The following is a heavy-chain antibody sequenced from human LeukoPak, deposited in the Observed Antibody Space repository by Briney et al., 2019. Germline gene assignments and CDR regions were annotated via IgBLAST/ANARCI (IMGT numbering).Heavy chain of an antibody. V-gene: IGHV1-18*01. CDR3: ARSEKAYCGGVCDNYHMDV. CDR1: GYSFMSYG. CDR2: ISAYSGNA. J-gene: IGHJ6*03. Sequence: ASVKLSCKASGYSFMSYGISWVRQAPGQGLEWMGWISAYSGNAKYAQKFQGRVTMTTDTSTSTAYMELRSLRSEDTAVYYCARSEKAYCGGVCDNYHMDVWGKGTTVTVSS. D-gene: IGHD2-21*02.